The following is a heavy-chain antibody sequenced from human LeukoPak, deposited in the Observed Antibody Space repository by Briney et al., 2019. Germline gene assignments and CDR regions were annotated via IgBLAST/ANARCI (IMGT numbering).Heavy chain of an antibody. CDR3: ARDHAYRADY. D-gene: IGHD2-2*01. CDR2: INQDESKK. CDR1: GFTFSDDW. Sequence: GGSLRLSCAASGFTFSDDWMCWVRQAPGKGLEWVANINQDESKKYYADSVKGRFTISRDNAKNSLYLQMSSLTAEDTAIYYCARDHAYRADYWGQGTLVTVSS. V-gene: IGHV3-7*01. J-gene: IGHJ4*02.